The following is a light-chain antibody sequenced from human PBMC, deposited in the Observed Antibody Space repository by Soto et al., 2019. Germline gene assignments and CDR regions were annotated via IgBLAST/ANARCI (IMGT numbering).Light chain of an antibody. CDR1: QTVGKNS. Sequence: EIVLTQTRGTLAVSPGDGATLSCRASQTVGKNSLAWYQQRPGQAPRLVIHGESTRATGIPDRFSGSGSGTDLNLTISRLEPEDFAVYYCQKYGSSPRTCGQGTKVDIK. V-gene: IGKV3-20*01. CDR3: QKYGSSPRT. J-gene: IGKJ1*01. CDR2: GES.